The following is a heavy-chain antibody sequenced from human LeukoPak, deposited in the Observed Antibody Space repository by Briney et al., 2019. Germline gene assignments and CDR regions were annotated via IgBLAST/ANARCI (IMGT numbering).Heavy chain of an antibody. CDR2: INHSGST. Sequence: GSLRLSCAASGFTFSNAWMNWVRQAPGKGLEWIGEINHSGSTNYNPSLKSRVTISVDTSKNQFSLKLSSVTAADTAVYYCARAALRWLQDSWFDPWGQGTLVTVSS. D-gene: IGHD5-24*01. CDR1: GFTFSNAW. J-gene: IGHJ5*02. CDR3: ARAALRWLQDSWFDP. V-gene: IGHV4-34*01.